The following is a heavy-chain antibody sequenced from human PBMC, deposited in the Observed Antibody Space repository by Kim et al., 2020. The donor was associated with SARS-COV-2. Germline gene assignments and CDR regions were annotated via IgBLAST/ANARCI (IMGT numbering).Heavy chain of an antibody. CDR3: VRDPPSGSYDYYYYGMDV. D-gene: IGHD1-26*01. Sequence: SETLSLTCTVSGDSFSSSSYYWSWIRQPPGKGLEWIGYIYYSGGTNYNPSLQSRVTISVDTSKNQFSLTLSSVTAADTAVYYCVRDPPSGSYDYYYYGMDVWGQGTTVTVSS. CDR1: GDSFSSSSYY. V-gene: IGHV4-61*01. J-gene: IGHJ6*02. CDR2: IYYSGGT.